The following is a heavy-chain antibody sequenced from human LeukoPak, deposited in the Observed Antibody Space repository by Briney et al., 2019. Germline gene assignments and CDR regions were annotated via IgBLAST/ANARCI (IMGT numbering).Heavy chain of an antibody. Sequence: GASVKVSCKASGYTFTSYGISWVRQAPGQGLEWMGWTSVYNSKTNYAQKFRGRVTMTTDRSTSTAYMELRSLRSDDTAVYYCARDMVGLAADGNWFDPWGQGTLVTVSS. J-gene: IGHJ5*02. CDR1: GYTFTSYG. CDR2: TSVYNSKT. CDR3: ARDMVGLAADGNWFDP. V-gene: IGHV1-18*01. D-gene: IGHD6-13*01.